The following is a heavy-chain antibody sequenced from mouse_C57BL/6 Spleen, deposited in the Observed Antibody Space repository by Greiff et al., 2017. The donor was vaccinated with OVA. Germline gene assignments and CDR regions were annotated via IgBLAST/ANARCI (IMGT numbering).Heavy chain of an antibody. Sequence: QVQLQQSGPELVKPGASVKISCKASGYAFSSSWMNWVKQRPGKGLEWIGRIYPGDGDTNYNGKFKGKATLTADKSSSTAYMQLSSLTSEDSAVYFCARNNDGYWMDYWGQGTSVTVSS. CDR3: ARNNDGYWMDY. V-gene: IGHV1-82*01. D-gene: IGHD2-3*01. CDR2: IYPGDGDT. CDR1: GYAFSSSW. J-gene: IGHJ4*01.